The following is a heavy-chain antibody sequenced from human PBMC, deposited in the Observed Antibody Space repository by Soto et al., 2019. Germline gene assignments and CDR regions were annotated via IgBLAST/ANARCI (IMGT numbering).Heavy chain of an antibody. J-gene: IGHJ4*02. CDR2: ITTDKGKT. Sequence: QVQLVQSGPEVKKPGASVKVSCKTSDYTFTSYGISWVRQAPGQGLEWMGWITTDKGKTTYAQKFQGRVAMTTDTSTSTAYMELRSLRPDDTAVYYCAPRSPAFDYWGQGTLVTVSS. CDR1: DYTFTSYG. V-gene: IGHV1-18*01. CDR3: APRSPAFDY.